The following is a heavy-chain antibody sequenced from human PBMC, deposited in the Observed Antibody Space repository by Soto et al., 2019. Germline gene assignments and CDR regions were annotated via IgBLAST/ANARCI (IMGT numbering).Heavy chain of an antibody. CDR2: VYYSGST. Sequence: SSETLSLTCTVSGVSISGSRYYWGWIRQPPGRGLEWIGNVYYSGSTYYTPSLRSRVTLYVDTSKNQFSLNLNSVTAADTAVYYCARGGIPPSGYGIAYAMDVWGQGTTVTVSS. CDR3: ARGGIPPSGYGIAYAMDV. V-gene: IGHV4-39*01. CDR1: GVSISGSRYY. D-gene: IGHD1-26*01. J-gene: IGHJ6*02.